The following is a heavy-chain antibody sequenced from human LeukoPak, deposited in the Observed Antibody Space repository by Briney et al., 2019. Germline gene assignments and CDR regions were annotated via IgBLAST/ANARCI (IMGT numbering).Heavy chain of an antibody. V-gene: IGHV3-23*01. CDR3: AKDFEELLPAYYFDY. Sequence: GGSLRLSCAASGFTFSSYAMSWVRQAPGKGLEWVSAISGSGGSTYYADSVKGRFTISRDNSKNTLYLRMNSLRAEDTAVYYCAKDFEELLPAYYFDYWGQGTLVTVSS. CDR1: GFTFSSYA. J-gene: IGHJ4*02. D-gene: IGHD1-26*01. CDR2: ISGSGGST.